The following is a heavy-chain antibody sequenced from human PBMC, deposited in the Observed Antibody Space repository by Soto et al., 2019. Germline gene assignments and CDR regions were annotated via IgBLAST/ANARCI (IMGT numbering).Heavy chain of an antibody. J-gene: IGHJ6*02. V-gene: IGHV3-33*01. CDR1: GFTFTTDV. Sequence: HPGGSLRLSCAASGFTFTTDVMHWVRQAPGKGLGWVAVILSDGTKTFYVDSVKGRFTISRDNSKKTLYLQMNSLKDEDTAVYYCVRGGSGVDVWGQGTTVTVSS. D-gene: IGHD2-15*01. CDR2: ILSDGTKT. CDR3: VRGGSGVDV.